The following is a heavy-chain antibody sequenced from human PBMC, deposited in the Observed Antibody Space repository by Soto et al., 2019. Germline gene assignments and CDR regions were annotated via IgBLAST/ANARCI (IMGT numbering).Heavy chain of an antibody. V-gene: IGHV1-46*01. Sequence: ASVKVSCKASGYTFTSYYMHWVRQAPGQGLEWMGIINPSGGNTRSSQRFQARVTITRDTSASTAYMELSSLRSEDTAVYYCARGTNPTSFTLDYWGQGTLVTVS. J-gene: IGHJ4*02. CDR1: GYTFTSYY. CDR2: INPSGGNT. CDR3: ARGTNPTSFTLDY.